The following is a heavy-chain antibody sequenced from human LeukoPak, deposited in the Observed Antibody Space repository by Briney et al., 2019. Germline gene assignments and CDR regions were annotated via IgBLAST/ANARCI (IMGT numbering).Heavy chain of an antibody. J-gene: IGHJ6*03. V-gene: IGHV4-39*07. CDR2: IYYSGST. CDR1: GGSISSSSYY. Sequence: KTSETLSLTCTVSGGSISSSSYYWGWIRQPPGKGLEWIGSIYYSGSTYYNPSLKSRVTISVDTSKNQFSLKLSSVTAADTAVYYCARGVGDPHYFYYYYMDVWGKGTTVTVSS. D-gene: IGHD2-21*02. CDR3: ARGVGDPHYFYYYYMDV.